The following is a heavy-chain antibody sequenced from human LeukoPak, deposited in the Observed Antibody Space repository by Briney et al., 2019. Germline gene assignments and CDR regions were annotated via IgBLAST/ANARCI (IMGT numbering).Heavy chain of an antibody. CDR3: AIISVAGTRDFDY. J-gene: IGHJ4*02. Sequence: ASVKVSCKASDYAFNNFGISWVRQAPGQGLEWIGWISAYSGNTKYVEKFQGRVTMTTETSTTTAYMELRSLKSDDTAGYYCAIISVAGTRDFDYWGQGTPVTVSS. CDR1: DYAFNNFG. D-gene: IGHD1/OR15-1a*01. V-gene: IGHV1-18*01. CDR2: ISAYSGNT.